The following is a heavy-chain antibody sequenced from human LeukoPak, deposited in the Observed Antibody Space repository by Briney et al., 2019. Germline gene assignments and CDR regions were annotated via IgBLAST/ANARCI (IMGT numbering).Heavy chain of an antibody. CDR3: GPQAHVTYYYGSSSYPGAYYYGMDV. J-gene: IGHJ6*02. V-gene: IGHV1-69*01. CDR1: AATLSSYD. Sequence: SVKVSCKASAATLSSYDISWVRQAPGQGLEWMGGIIPIFGTANYAQKFQGRVTITADESTSTAYMELSSLRSEDTAVYFSGPQAHVTYYYGSSSYPGAYYYGMDVWGQGTTVTVSS. CDR2: IIPIFGTA. D-gene: IGHD3-22*01.